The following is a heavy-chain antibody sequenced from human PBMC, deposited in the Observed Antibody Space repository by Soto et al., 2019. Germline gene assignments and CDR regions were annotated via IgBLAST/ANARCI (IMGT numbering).Heavy chain of an antibody. D-gene: IGHD6-6*01. Sequence: GSLRLSCAASGFTFSSYAMSWVRQAPGKGLAWVSAISGSGGSTYYADSVKGRFTISRDNSKNTLYLQMNSLRAEDTAVYYCAKDTIAARRPDAFDIWGQGTIVTVSS. J-gene: IGHJ3*02. CDR2: ISGSGGST. CDR3: AKDTIAARRPDAFDI. V-gene: IGHV3-23*01. CDR1: GFTFSSYA.